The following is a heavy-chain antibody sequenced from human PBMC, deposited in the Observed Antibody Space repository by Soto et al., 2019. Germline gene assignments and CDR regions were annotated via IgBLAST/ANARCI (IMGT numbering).Heavy chain of an antibody. J-gene: IGHJ3*02. CDR3: VPRLYDNEDVIDI. Sequence: QVQLVQSGAEVKKPGSSVRFSCKAPGGTFTTSSFTWVRQAPGQGIEWMGWITPMFEIKNYARKFQGRVTITADKTTSTAYMEVNSLRSADTAVYYCVPRLYDNEDVIDIWGPGTMVIVSS. V-gene: IGHV1-69*02. CDR1: GGTFTTSS. D-gene: IGHD3-16*01. CDR2: ITPMFEIK.